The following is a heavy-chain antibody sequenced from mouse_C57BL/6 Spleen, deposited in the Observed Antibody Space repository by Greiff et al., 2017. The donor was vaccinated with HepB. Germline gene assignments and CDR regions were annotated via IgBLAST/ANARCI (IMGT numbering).Heavy chain of an antibody. CDR2: INPNYGTT. J-gene: IGHJ2*01. CDR1: GYSFTDYN. D-gene: IGHD2-4*01. CDR3: ARLHDYDGYYFDY. Sequence: VHVKQSGPELVKPGASVKISCKASGYSFTDYNMNWVKQSNGKSLEWIGVINPNYGTTSYNQKFKGKATLTVDQSSSTAYMQLNSLTSEDSAVYYCARLHDYDGYYFDYWGQGTTLTVSS. V-gene: IGHV1-39*01.